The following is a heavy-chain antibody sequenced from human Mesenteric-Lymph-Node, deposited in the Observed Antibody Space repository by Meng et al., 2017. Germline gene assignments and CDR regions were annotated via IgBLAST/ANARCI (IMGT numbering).Heavy chain of an antibody. V-gene: IGHV1-18*01. CDR3: AGAYDSDY. D-gene: IGHD4-17*01. J-gene: IGHJ4*02. CDR1: GYSFTSHG. Sequence: QVQLVQSGAEVKKPGASVKVSCKASGYSFTSHGIIWVRQAPGQGLEWMGWISTYNGNTNYAQKFQGRVTMTTDTSTTTAYMELRSLRSDDTAVYYCAGAYDSDYWGQGTLVTVSS. CDR2: ISTYNGNT.